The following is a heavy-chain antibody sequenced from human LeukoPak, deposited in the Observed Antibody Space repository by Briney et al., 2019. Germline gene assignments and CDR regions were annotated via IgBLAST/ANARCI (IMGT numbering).Heavy chain of an antibody. D-gene: IGHD3-10*01. J-gene: IGHJ4*02. Sequence: ASVKVSCKASGYTFTGYYMHWVRQAPGQGLEWMGWINPNSGGTNYAQKFQGRVTMTRDTSISTAYMELRSLRSDDTAVYYCARGDYGSGSYDYWGQGTLVTVSS. CDR2: INPNSGGT. CDR1: GYTFTGYY. V-gene: IGHV1-2*02. CDR3: ARGDYGSGSYDY.